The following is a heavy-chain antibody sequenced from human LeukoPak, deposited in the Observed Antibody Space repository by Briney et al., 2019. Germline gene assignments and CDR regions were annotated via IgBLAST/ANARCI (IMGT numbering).Heavy chain of an antibody. CDR3: ARGVYSGYDFYDY. CDR2: ISGSGSYI. V-gene: IGHV3-21*01. J-gene: IGHJ4*02. CDR1: GFTFSSYS. D-gene: IGHD5-12*01. Sequence: GSLRLSCAASGFTFSSYSMNWVRQAPGEGLEWVSYISGSGSYIYYADSVKGRFTISRDNAKESLYLQMNSLRAEDTAVYYCARGVYSGYDFYDYWGQGSLVTVSS.